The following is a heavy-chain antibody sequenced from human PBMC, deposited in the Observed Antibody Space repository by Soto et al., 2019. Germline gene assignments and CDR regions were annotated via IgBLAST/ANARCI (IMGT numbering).Heavy chain of an antibody. Sequence: WGSLRLSCAASGFTFSSYAMSWVRQAPGKGLEWVSAISDSGGSTYYADSVKGRFTISRDNSKNTLYLQMNSLRAEDTAVYYCAKVAAAGTLFDYWGQGTLVTVSS. J-gene: IGHJ4*02. V-gene: IGHV3-23*01. D-gene: IGHD6-13*01. CDR1: GFTFSSYA. CDR3: AKVAAAGTLFDY. CDR2: ISDSGGST.